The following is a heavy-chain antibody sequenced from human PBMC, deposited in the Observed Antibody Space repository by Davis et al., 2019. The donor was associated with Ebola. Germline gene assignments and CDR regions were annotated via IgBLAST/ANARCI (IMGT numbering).Heavy chain of an antibody. J-gene: IGHJ4*02. Sequence: MPSETLSLTCAVYGGSFSGYYWSWIRQPPGKGLEWIGYIYYSGSTYYNPSLKSRVTISVDTSKNQFSLKLSSVTAADTAVYYCARGAGAGGIWGQGTLVTVSS. V-gene: IGHV4-34*01. CDR3: ARGAGAGGI. CDR1: GGSFSGYY. D-gene: IGHD1-26*01. CDR2: IYYSGST.